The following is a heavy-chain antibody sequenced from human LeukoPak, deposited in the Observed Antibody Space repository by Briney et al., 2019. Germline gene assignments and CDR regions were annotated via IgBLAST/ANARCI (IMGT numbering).Heavy chain of an antibody. D-gene: IGHD5-12*01. CDR2: IYTSGST. V-gene: IGHV4-61*02. CDR1: GGSISSGSYY. J-gene: IGHJ6*03. Sequence: KPSETLSLTCAVSGGSISSGSYYWSWIRQPAGKGLEWIGRIYTSGSTNYNPSLKSRVTISVDTSKNQFSLKLSSVTAADTAVYYCARAGGWAYYYYYMDVWGKGTTVTISS. CDR3: ARAGGWAYYYYYMDV.